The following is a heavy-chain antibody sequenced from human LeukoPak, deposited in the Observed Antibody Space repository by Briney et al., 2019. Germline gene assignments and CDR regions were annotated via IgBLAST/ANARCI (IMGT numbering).Heavy chain of an antibody. CDR1: GFTFSDYY. CDR3: ARDPHRSELLGRYYFDY. V-gene: IGHV3-11*01. J-gene: IGHJ4*02. Sequence: PGGSLRLSCAASGFTFSDYYISWIRQAPGKGLEWVSYISSSGSTIYYADSVKGRFTISRDNAKNSLYLQMNSLRAEDTAVYYCARDPHRSELLGRYYFDYWGQGTLVTVSS. CDR2: ISSSGSTI. D-gene: IGHD1-26*01.